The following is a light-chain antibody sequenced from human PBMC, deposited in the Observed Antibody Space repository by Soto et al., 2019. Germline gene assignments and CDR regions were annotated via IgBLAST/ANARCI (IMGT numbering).Light chain of an antibody. CDR2: DVS. CDR3: SSYTSSFSYV. CDR1: SSDVGAYKY. Sequence: QSALTQPPSASGSPGQSITISCTGTSSDVGAYKYVSWYQQHPGKAPKLMIYDVSDRPSGVSNRFSGSKSGNTASLTISGLQADDEADYYCSSYTSSFSYVFGTGTKVTVL. V-gene: IGLV2-14*01. J-gene: IGLJ1*01.